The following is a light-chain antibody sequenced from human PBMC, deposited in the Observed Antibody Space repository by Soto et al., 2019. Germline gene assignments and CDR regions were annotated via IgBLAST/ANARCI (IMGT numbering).Light chain of an antibody. CDR3: QQYNNWPLT. V-gene: IGKV3-15*01. CDR2: GAS. CDR1: QSVSSN. Sequence: EIVMTQSPATLSVSPGERATLSCRASQSVSSNLAWYQQKPGQAPRLLIYGASTRATGIPARFSGSGSGTACTLTISRLQSEDFGVYYCQQYNNWPLTFGGGTKVEIK. J-gene: IGKJ4*01.